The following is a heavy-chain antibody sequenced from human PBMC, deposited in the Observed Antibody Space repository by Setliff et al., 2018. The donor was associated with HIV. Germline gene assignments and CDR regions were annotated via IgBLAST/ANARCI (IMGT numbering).Heavy chain of an antibody. CDR3: ARAKSSGYWPWYFDY. Sequence: PSETLSLTCIVSGGSISSSSYYWGWNRQPPGKGLEWIGSIYYSGSTYYNPSLKSRVTISVDTSKNQFSLKLSSVTAADTAVYNCARAKSSGYWPWYFDYWGQGTLVTVSS. CDR2: IYYSGST. V-gene: IGHV4-39*07. J-gene: IGHJ4*02. D-gene: IGHD3-22*01. CDR1: GGSISSSSYY.